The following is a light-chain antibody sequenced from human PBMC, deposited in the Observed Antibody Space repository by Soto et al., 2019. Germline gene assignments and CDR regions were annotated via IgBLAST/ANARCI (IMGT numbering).Light chain of an antibody. Sequence: DIQVTQSPPSVSASVGDRVTITCRASQDVGVYLAWYQQKPGTAPKLLISAASTLPVGVPARFSGSGSGTDFTLTISILEPEDSATYFCQQCARFPLAFGGGTKVEIK. J-gene: IGKJ4*01. CDR3: QQCARFPLA. CDR2: AAS. CDR1: QDVGVY. V-gene: IGKV1-12*01.